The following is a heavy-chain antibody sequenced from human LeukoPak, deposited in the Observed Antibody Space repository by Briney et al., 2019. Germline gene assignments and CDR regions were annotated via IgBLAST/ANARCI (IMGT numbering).Heavy chain of an antibody. CDR1: GGSISSSSYY. J-gene: IGHJ4*02. CDR2: IYYSGST. Sequence: SETLSLTCTVSGGSISSSSYYWGWIRQLPGKGLEWIGSIYYSGSTYYNPSLKSRVTISVDTSKNQFSLKLSSVTAADTAVYYCARLDAGYDFWSGYSHYFDYWGQGTLVTVSS. D-gene: IGHD3-3*01. V-gene: IGHV4-39*07. CDR3: ARLDAGYDFWSGYSHYFDY.